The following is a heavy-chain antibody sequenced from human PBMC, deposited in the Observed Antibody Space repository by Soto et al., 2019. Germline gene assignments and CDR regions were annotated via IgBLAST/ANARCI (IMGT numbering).Heavy chain of an antibody. CDR1: GYTFTSYY. V-gene: IGHV1-46*01. J-gene: IGHJ4*02. CDR3: ARAAARGPGDDY. CDR2: INPGGGST. Sequence: ASVKVSCKASGYTFTSYYMHWVRQAPGQGLEWMGIINPGGGSTSYAQKFQGRVTMTRDTSTSTVYMELSSLRSEDTAVYYCARAAARGPGDDYWGQGTLVTVSS. D-gene: IGHD6-6*01.